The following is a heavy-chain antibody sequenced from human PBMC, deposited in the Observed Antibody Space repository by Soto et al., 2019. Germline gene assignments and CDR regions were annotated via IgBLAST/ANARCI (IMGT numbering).Heavy chain of an antibody. Sequence: GGSLRLSCAASGFTFSSYGMHWVRQAPGKGLEWVAVISYDGSNKYYADSVKGRFTISRDNSKNTLYLQMNSLRAEDTAVYYCAKDLGVGATNLYYYYYGMDVWGQGTTVTVSS. D-gene: IGHD1-26*01. J-gene: IGHJ6*02. CDR3: AKDLGVGATNLYYYYYGMDV. CDR1: GFTFSSYG. V-gene: IGHV3-30*18. CDR2: ISYDGSNK.